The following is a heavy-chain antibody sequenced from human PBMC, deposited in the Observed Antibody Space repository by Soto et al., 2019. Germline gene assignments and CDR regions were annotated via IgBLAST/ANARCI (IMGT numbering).Heavy chain of an antibody. J-gene: IGHJ4*02. D-gene: IGHD2-2*01. CDR2: IIPLLGTT. V-gene: IGHV1-69*13. CDR3: ARGYQPMLPFDF. Sequence: ASVKVSCKAPGNTFSSYSFTWVRQAPGKGFELLGGIIPLLGTTDYAQKFQGRVNITADESTTTVYMDLSGLTSEDTAMYYCARGYQPMLPFDFWGQGTLVTVSS. CDR1: GNTFSSYS.